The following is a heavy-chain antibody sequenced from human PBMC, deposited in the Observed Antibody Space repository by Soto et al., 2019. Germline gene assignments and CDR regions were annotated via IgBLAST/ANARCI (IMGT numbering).Heavy chain of an antibody. D-gene: IGHD6-13*01. CDR1: GFTFSSYA. CDR3: VKKGTYIAGLNGMDV. V-gene: IGHV3-64D*06. Sequence: VGSLRLSCSASGFTFSSYAMHWVRQAPGKGLGYVSAISSNGGSTYYADSVKGRFTISRDNSKNTLYLQMSSLRAEDTAVYYCVKKGTYIAGLNGMDVWGQGTTVTVSS. CDR2: ISSNGGST. J-gene: IGHJ6*02.